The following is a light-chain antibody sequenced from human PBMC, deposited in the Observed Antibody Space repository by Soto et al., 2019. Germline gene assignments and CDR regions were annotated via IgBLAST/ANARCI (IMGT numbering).Light chain of an antibody. CDR3: LSFDSSLSVV. J-gene: IGLJ2*01. V-gene: IGLV1-44*01. Sequence: QSVLTQPPSASGTPGQRVTISCSGSSSNIGSNTVNWYQQLPGTAPKLLIYSNNQWPSGVPDRFSGSKSGTSASLAITGLQAEDEADYYCLSFDSSLSVVFGGGTKVTVL. CDR2: SNN. CDR1: SSNIGSNT.